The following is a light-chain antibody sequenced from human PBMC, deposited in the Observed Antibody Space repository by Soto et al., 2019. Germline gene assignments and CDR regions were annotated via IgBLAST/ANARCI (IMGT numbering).Light chain of an antibody. CDR3: QQYGGAPYT. Sequence: EIVLTQSPGTLSLSPGARATLSCRASQSVSNDYLAWYQQKPGQAPSLLIYGAFHRATGIPDRFSGTGSGTDFTLTISRLEPEDFAVYYCQQYGGAPYTFGQGTKLDIK. J-gene: IGKJ2*01. V-gene: IGKV3-20*01. CDR2: GAF. CDR1: QSVSNDY.